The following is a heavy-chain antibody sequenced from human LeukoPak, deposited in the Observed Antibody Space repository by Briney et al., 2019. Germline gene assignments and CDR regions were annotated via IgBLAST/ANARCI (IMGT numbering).Heavy chain of an antibody. J-gene: IGHJ4*02. Sequence: PGGSLRLSCAASGFSFDDYAMHWVRQAPGKGLVWVSRINSDGSSTSYADSVKGRFTISRDNAKNTLYLQMNSLRAEDTAVYYCARDPEMAERPETGSYWGQGTLVTVSS. V-gene: IGHV3-74*01. CDR2: INSDGSST. CDR1: GFSFDDYA. CDR3: ARDPEMAERPETGSY. D-gene: IGHD5-24*01.